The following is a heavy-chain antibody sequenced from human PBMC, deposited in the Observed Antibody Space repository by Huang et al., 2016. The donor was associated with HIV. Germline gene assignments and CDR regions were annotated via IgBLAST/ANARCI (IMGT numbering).Heavy chain of an antibody. CDR1: GYSFTNYW. CDR2: NDPADSDT. V-gene: IGHV5-51*03. Sequence: EVQLVQSEAEVKKPGESLKISCRGSGYSFTNYWIGWVRQRPGEGLEWMGFNDPADSDTRYSPSFQGQVTFSADKSTRTAYLQWSSLQASDTAIYYCARSEVLVTAVPFDHWGQGTLVTVSS. D-gene: IGHD2-21*02. J-gene: IGHJ4*02. CDR3: ARSEVLVTAVPFDH.